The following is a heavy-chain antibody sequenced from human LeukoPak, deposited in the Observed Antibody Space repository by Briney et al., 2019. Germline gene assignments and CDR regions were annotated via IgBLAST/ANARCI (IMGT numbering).Heavy chain of an antibody. Sequence: PGGSLRLSCAASGFSFNSYWMYWVRQAPGKGLVWVSRIYSDGSSTNYADSVKGRFTISRDNAENTLYLQMNSLRAEDTAVYYCARGHETYYYDTSGYYWGQGTLVTVSS. CDR2: IYSDGSST. CDR1: GFSFNSYW. J-gene: IGHJ4*02. V-gene: IGHV3-74*01. D-gene: IGHD3-22*01. CDR3: ARGHETYYYDTSGYY.